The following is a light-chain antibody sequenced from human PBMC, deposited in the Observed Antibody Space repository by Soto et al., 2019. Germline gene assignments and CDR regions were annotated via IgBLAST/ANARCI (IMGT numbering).Light chain of an antibody. CDR3: QESATTRWA. CDR2: AAS. V-gene: IGKV1-39*01. Sequence: DIQMTQSPSSLSASVGDRVTIACRASQNITNFLNWYQHNPGKAPNLLIFAASHLQSGVSSRFSGSGSGTDFTLTISSLHPEGFATFYCQESATTRWAFGQGTKVEIK. CDR1: QNITNF. J-gene: IGKJ1*01.